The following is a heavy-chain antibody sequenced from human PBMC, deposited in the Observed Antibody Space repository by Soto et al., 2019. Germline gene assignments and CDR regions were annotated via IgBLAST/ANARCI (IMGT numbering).Heavy chain of an antibody. J-gene: IGHJ5*02. CDR2: ISPTGNT. CDR3: AKDPSTGHADL. CDR1: AGYA. D-gene: IGHD3-9*01. V-gene: IGHV3-23*01. Sequence: GGSLRLSCTALAGYAMSWVRRGPGKGLEWISTISPTGNTHYADSVEGRFTISRDDSKNTFYLQMNNLRADDTGVYYCAKDPSTGHADLWGQGTLVTVSS.